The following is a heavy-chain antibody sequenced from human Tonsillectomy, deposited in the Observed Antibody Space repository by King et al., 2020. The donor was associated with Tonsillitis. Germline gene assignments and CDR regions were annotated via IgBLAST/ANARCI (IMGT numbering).Heavy chain of an antibody. CDR2: IYHSGST. V-gene: IGHV4-38-2*02. Sequence: VQLQESGPGLVKPSETQSLTCAVSRYSISSGYYWGWIRQPPGKGLGWIGNIYHSGSTYYKPSLKSRVTISVDTSKNQFSLKLNSVTAADTAVYYCAREMSGYDTIDYWGQGTLVTVSS. D-gene: IGHD5-12*01. CDR3: AREMSGYDTIDY. CDR1: RYSISSGYY. J-gene: IGHJ4*02.